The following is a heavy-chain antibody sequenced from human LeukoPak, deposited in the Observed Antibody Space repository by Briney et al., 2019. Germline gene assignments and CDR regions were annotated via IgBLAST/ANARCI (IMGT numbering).Heavy chain of an antibody. CDR2: IYYSGNT. Sequence: SETLSLTCTVSGGSISSSFYYWGWIRQPPGKGLEWIGSIYYSGNTYYNPSLKSRVTISVDTSKNQFSLKLSSVTAADTAVYYCAKDIAMVRGADNWGQGTLVTVSS. J-gene: IGHJ4*02. V-gene: IGHV4-39*07. D-gene: IGHD3-10*01. CDR3: AKDIAMVRGADN. CDR1: GGSISSSFYY.